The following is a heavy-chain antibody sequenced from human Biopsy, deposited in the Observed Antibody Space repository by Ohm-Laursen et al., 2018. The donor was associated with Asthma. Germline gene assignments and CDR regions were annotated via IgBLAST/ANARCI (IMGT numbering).Heavy chain of an antibody. Sequence: SLRLSCTASGFTFGDYWMSWVRQVPGKGLEWVANIKHDGTEKNHVDSLKGRVTISRDNPNNSLYLQMNSLRAEGTAVYYCARTFHFWSPYHAEHFQLWGQGTLVTVSS. CDR3: ARTFHFWSPYHAEHFQL. CDR2: IKHDGTEK. V-gene: IGHV3-7*01. CDR1: GFTFGDYW. J-gene: IGHJ1*01. D-gene: IGHD3-3*02.